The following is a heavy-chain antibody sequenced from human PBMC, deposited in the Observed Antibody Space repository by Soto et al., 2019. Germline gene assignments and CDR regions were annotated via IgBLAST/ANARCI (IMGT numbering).Heavy chain of an antibody. V-gene: IGHV3-48*02. CDR1: GFTFSNYG. Sequence: GGSLRLSCAASGFTFSNYGMNWVRQAPGKGLEWISYISSGSDTIYYADSVKGRFTISRDNAKDSLFLQMNSLRDEDTAVYYCVREYSWSYHDAFDIWGQGTMVTVSS. D-gene: IGHD1-26*01. J-gene: IGHJ3*02. CDR3: VREYSWSYHDAFDI. CDR2: ISSGSDTI.